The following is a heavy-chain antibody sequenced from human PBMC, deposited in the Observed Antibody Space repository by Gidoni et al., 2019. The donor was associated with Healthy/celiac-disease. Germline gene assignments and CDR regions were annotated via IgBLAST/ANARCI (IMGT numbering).Heavy chain of an antibody. D-gene: IGHD3-16*01. CDR3: ARGDYDYTPGNGFVRNYYYYGMDV. Sequence: QVQLVQSGAAVKKPGSSVKVSCKASGGTFSSYAISWVRQTPGQGLEWMGGIIPIFGTANYAQKFQGRVTITADESTSTAYMELSSLRSEDTAVYYCARGDYDYTPGNGFVRNYYYYGMDVWGQGTTVTVSS. V-gene: IGHV1-69*01. CDR2: IIPIFGTA. CDR1: GGTFSSYA. J-gene: IGHJ6*02.